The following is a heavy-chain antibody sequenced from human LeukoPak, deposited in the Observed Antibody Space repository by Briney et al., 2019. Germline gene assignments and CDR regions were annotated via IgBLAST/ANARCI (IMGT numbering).Heavy chain of an antibody. CDR1: GFTFSTYA. V-gene: IGHV3-30*14. J-gene: IGHJ4*02. CDR2: ISYDGSKK. CDR3: ARDRGSGVDFDY. D-gene: IGHD6-19*01. Sequence: GGSLRLSCAASGFTFSTYAMHWVRQAPGKGLEWVAAISYDGSKKHYADSVKGRFTISRDNSKNTLYLQMNSLRAEDTAVYYCARDRGSGVDFDYWGQGTLVTVSS.